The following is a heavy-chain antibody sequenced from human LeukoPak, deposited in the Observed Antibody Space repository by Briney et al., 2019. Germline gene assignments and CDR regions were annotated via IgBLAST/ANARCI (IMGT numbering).Heavy chain of an antibody. CDR1: GYSISSGYY. CDR3: ARLAVGVDY. Sequence: PSETLSLTCTVSGYSISSGYYWGWIRQPPGKGLEWIGSIYHSGSTYYNPSLKSRVTISVDTSKNQFSLKLSSVTAADTAVYYCARLAVGVDYWGQGTLVTVSS. CDR2: IYHSGST. V-gene: IGHV4-38-2*02. J-gene: IGHJ4*02.